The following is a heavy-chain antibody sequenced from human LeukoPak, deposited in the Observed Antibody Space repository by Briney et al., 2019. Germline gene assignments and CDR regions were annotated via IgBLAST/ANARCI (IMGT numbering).Heavy chain of an antibody. CDR2: IYYSGST. V-gene: IGHV4-39*07. CDR3: ARLVVVAATPDY. CDR1: GGSISSSSYY. Sequence: PSETLSLTCTVSGGSISSSSYYWGWIRQPPGKGLEWIGSIYYSGSTYYNPSLKSRVTISVDTSKNQFSLKLSSVTAADTAVYYCARLVVVAATPDYWGQGTLVTVSS. J-gene: IGHJ4*02. D-gene: IGHD2-15*01.